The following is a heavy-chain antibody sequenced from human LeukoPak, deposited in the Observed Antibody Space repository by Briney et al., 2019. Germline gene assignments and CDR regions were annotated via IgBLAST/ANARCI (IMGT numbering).Heavy chain of an antibody. CDR1: GSSISSSSYY. CDR2: IYYSGST. J-gene: IGHJ4*02. D-gene: IGHD1-14*01. CDR3: ASFSPKTGFDY. V-gene: IGHV4-61*01. Sequence: SETLSLTCTVSGSSISSSSYYWSWIRQPPGKGLEWIGYIYYSGSTNYNPSLKSRVTISVDTSKNQFSLKLSSVTAADTAVYYCASFSPKTGFDYWGQGTLVTVSS.